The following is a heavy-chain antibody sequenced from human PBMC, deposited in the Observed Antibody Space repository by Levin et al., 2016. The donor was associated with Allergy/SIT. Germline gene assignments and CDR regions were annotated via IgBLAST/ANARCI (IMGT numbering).Heavy chain of an antibody. J-gene: IGHJ4*02. CDR2: IYHSGST. CDR3: ARHHIGIVVVPAAIQF. V-gene: IGHV4-39*01. D-gene: IGHD2-2*02. Sequence: PGKGLEWIGEIYHSGSTYYNPSLKSRVTISVDTSKNQFSLKLSSVTAADTAVYYCARHHIGIVVVPAAIQFWGQGTLVTVSS.